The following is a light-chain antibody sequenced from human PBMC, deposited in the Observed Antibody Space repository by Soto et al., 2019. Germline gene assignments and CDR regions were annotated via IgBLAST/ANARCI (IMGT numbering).Light chain of an antibody. CDR2: GAS. V-gene: IGKV3-15*01. J-gene: IGKJ1*01. CDR3: QQYNNWPPWT. Sequence: EIVMTHSPATLSVSPRERATLSCRASQSVSSNLAWYQQKPGQAPRLLIYGASTRATGIPARFSGSGSGTEFTLTISSLQSEDFAVYYCQQYNNWPPWTFGQGTKVEIK. CDR1: QSVSSN.